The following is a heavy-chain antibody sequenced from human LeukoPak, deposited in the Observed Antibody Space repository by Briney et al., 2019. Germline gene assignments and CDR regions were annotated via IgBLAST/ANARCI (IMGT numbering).Heavy chain of an antibody. CDR3: ARDGVYYDILTGYYSNWFDP. Sequence: PSETLSLTCAVYGGSFSGYYWSWIRQPPGKGLEWIGEINHSGSTNYNPSLKSRVTISVDTSKNQFSLKLSSVTAANTAVYYCARDGVYYDILTGYYSNWFDPWGQGTLVTVSS. CDR1: GGSFSGYY. J-gene: IGHJ5*02. D-gene: IGHD3-9*01. V-gene: IGHV4-34*01. CDR2: INHSGST.